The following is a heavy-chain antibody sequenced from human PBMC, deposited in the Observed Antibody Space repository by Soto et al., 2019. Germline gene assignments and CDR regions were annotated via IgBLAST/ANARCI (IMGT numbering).Heavy chain of an antibody. CDR3: ARGVDIVATIMDDYYYYYMDV. Sequence: QVQLVQSGAEVKKPGSSVKVSCKASGGTFSSYTISWVRQAPGQGLEWMGRIIPILGIANYAQKFQGRVTITADKYTSTAYMELSSLRSEDTAVYYCARGVDIVATIMDDYYYYYMDVWGKGTTVTVSS. V-gene: IGHV1-69*02. D-gene: IGHD5-12*01. CDR1: GGTFSSYT. J-gene: IGHJ6*03. CDR2: IIPILGIA.